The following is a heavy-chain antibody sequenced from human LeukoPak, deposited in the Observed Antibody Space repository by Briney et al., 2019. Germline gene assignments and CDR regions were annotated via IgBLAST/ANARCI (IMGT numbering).Heavy chain of an antibody. V-gene: IGHV4-39*01. CDR3: ATYSYSSSWYGHGY. D-gene: IGHD6-13*01. CDR1: GGSISSSSYY. Sequence: PSETLSLTCTVSGGSISSSSYYWGWIRQPPGKGLEWIGSIYYSGSTYYNPSLKSRVTISVDTSKNQFSLKLSSVTAADTAVYYCATYSYSSSWYGHGYWGQGTLVTVSS. J-gene: IGHJ4*02. CDR2: IYYSGST.